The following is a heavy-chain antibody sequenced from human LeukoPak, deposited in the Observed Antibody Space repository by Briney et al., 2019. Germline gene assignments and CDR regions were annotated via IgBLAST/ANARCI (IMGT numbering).Heavy chain of an antibody. V-gene: IGHV4-4*02. CDR2: IYHSGST. CDR3: ARVRISSSWYGQGFDP. Sequence: SGTLSLTCAVSGDSISISNWWSWVRQPPGKGLEWIGEIYHSGSTNYNPSLKSRVTISVDTSKNQFSLKLSSVTAADTAVYYCARVRISSSWYGQGFDPWGQGTLVTVSS. CDR1: GDSISISNW. D-gene: IGHD6-13*01. J-gene: IGHJ5*02.